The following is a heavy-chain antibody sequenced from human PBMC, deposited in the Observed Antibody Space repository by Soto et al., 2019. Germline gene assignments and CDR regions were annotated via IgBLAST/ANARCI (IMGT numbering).Heavy chain of an antibody. Sequence: GESLKISCKGSGYSFTSYWISWVRQMPGKGLEWMGRIDPSDSYTNYSPSFQGHVTISADKSISTAYLQWSSLKASDTAMYYCARRGDGYNPLSYFYGMDVWGQVTTFTASS. V-gene: IGHV5-10-1*01. J-gene: IGHJ6*02. D-gene: IGHD3-10*01. CDR1: GYSFTSYW. CDR3: ARRGDGYNPLSYFYGMDV. CDR2: IDPSDSYT.